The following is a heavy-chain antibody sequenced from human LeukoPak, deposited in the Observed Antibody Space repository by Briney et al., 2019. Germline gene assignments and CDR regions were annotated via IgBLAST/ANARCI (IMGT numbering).Heavy chain of an antibody. Sequence: PGRSLRLSCAASGFTFSSYTMHWVRQEPGKGLEWVAVISYDGSNNYYADSVKGRFTISRDNSKNTLYLQMNSLGAEDTAVYYCARVDGAMGSLDYWGQGMLVTVSS. CDR3: ARVDGAMGSLDY. V-gene: IGHV3-30-3*01. D-gene: IGHD5-18*01. CDR2: ISYDGSNN. J-gene: IGHJ4*02. CDR1: GFTFSSYT.